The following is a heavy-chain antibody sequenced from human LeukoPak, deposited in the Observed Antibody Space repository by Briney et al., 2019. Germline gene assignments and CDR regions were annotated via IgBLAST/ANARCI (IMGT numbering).Heavy chain of an antibody. V-gene: IGHV3-11*04. CDR1: GFTFSDDY. Sequence: GGSLRLSCAASGFTFSDDYMNWIRQAPGKGLEWVSYISISGTTIYYADSVKGRFTISRDNAKNSLYLQMNSLRAEDTAVYYCARDVLPYYYYYYYMDVWGKGTTVTVSS. CDR3: ARDVLPYYYYYYYMDV. D-gene: IGHD2-15*01. J-gene: IGHJ6*03. CDR2: ISISGTTI.